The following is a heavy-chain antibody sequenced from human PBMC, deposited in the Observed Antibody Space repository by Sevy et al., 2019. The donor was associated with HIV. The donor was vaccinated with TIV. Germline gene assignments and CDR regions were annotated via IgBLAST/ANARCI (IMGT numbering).Heavy chain of an antibody. Sequence: GGSLRRSCAASGFSFSSHGMHWVRQAPGKGLEWQSVISYDGNKKYYADSVKGRFTISRDNSKNTLYLQMNSLRPEDTAVYYCARDGGWYNYAPSDYWGQGPLVTVSS. D-gene: IGHD1-1*01. J-gene: IGHJ4*02. CDR3: ARDGGWYNYAPSDY. CDR2: ISYDGNKK. CDR1: GFSFSSHG. V-gene: IGHV3-30*03.